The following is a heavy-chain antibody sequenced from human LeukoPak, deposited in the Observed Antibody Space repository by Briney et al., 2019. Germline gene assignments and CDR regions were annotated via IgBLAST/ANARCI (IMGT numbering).Heavy chain of an antibody. J-gene: IGHJ4*02. Sequence: GGSLRLSCAASGFTFSSYWMSWVRQAPGKGLEWVANIKQDGSEKYYVDSVKGRFTISRDNAKNSLYLQMNSLRAEDTAVYYCAKGQQNYDFWSGYHFDYWGQGTLVTVSS. D-gene: IGHD3-3*01. V-gene: IGHV3-7*03. CDR3: AKGQQNYDFWSGYHFDY. CDR1: GFTFSSYW. CDR2: IKQDGSEK.